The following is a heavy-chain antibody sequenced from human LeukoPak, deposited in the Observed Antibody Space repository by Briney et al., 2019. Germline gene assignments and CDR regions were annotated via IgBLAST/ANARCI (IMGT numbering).Heavy chain of an antibody. CDR1: GFTFSSYA. Sequence: PGGSLRLSCAASGFTFSSYAMHWVRQAPGKGLERVAVVSYDGSNKYYADSVKGRFTISRDNSKNTLYLQMNSPRAEDTAVYYCARVKDCSSTSCYNFDYWGQGTLVTVSS. V-gene: IGHV3-30*04. CDR2: VSYDGSNK. D-gene: IGHD2-2*01. CDR3: ARVKDCSSTSCYNFDY. J-gene: IGHJ4*02.